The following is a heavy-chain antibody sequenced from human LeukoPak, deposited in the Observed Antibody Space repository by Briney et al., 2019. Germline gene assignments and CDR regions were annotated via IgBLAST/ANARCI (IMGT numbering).Heavy chain of an antibody. Sequence: GESLKISCQGSGYNFTTKWIGWVRQMPGKGLEWMGIIYPGDSKTIYSPSFQGQVFISADRSIRTAYLQWRSLKAWDTAMYYCARHESVFSMDVWGQGTTVTVSS. CDR3: ARHESVFSMDV. CDR1: GYNFTTKW. V-gene: IGHV5-51*01. CDR2: IYPGDSKT. J-gene: IGHJ6*02.